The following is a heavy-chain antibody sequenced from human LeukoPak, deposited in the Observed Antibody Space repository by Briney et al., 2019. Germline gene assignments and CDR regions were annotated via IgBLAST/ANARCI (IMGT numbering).Heavy chain of an antibody. J-gene: IGHJ4*02. D-gene: IGHD1-14*01. CDR2: IYSGGST. V-gene: IGHV3-66*02. CDR1: GFTVSSNY. CDR3: ARDLRNYFDY. Sequence: GGSLRLSRAASGFTVSSNYMSWARQAPGKGLEWASVIYSGGSTYYADSVKGRFTISRDSSKNTLYLQMNSLRAEDTAVYYCARDLRNYFDYWGQGTLVTVSS.